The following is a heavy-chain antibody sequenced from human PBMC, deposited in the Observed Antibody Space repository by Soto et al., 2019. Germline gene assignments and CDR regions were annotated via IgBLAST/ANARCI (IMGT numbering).Heavy chain of an antibody. J-gene: IGHJ6*02. CDR3: ASTRYCGGDCYLYGMDV. CDR2: IYSGGST. V-gene: IGHV3-53*01. CDR1: GFTLSSNY. D-gene: IGHD2-21*02. Sequence: GGSLRLSCAASGFTLSSNYMSWVRQAPGKGLEWVSVIYSGGSTYYTDSVKGRFTISRDNSKNTLYVQMNSLRAEDTAVYYCASTRYCGGDCYLYGMDVWGQGTTVTVSS.